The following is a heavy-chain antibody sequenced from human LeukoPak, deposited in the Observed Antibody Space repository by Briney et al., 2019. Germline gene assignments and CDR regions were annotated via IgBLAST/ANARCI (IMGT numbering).Heavy chain of an antibody. CDR1: GGSIISYY. D-gene: IGHD2-21*01. Sequence: SETLSLTRTVSGGSIISYYWSWIRQLPGKGLEWIGYIYYNGNTKYNPSLESRLTMSVDTSKNQFSLQLTSVTAADTAVYYCARLEGYQLLIDHWGQGTLVTVSS. J-gene: IGHJ4*02. CDR3: ARLEGYQLLIDH. V-gene: IGHV4-59*01. CDR2: IYYNGNT.